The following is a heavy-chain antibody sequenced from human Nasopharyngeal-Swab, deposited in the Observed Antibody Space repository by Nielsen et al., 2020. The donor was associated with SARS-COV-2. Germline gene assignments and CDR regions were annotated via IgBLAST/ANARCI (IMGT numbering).Heavy chain of an antibody. CDR3: ARVGYNWNSGYFQH. CDR2: IKQDGSEK. J-gene: IGHJ1*01. D-gene: IGHD1-7*01. Sequence: GASLKISCAASGFTFSSYWMSWVRQVPGKGLEWVANIKQDGSEKYYVDSVKGRFTISRDNAKNSLYLQMNSLRAEDTAVFYCARVGYNWNSGYFQHWGQGTLVTVSS. CDR1: GFTFSSYW. V-gene: IGHV3-7*03.